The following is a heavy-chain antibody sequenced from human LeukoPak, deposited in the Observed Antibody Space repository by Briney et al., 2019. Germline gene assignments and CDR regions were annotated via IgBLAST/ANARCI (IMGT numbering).Heavy chain of an antibody. CDR2: IYPGDSDT. J-gene: IGHJ4*02. Sequence: GESLKISCKGPGYSFTSYWIGWVRQMPGKGLEWMGIIYPGDSDTRYSPSFQGQVTISADKSIGTAYLQWSSLKASDTAMYYCARPNYDSSGPVDYWGQGTLVTVSS. CDR1: GYSFTSYW. D-gene: IGHD3-22*01. V-gene: IGHV5-51*01. CDR3: ARPNYDSSGPVDY.